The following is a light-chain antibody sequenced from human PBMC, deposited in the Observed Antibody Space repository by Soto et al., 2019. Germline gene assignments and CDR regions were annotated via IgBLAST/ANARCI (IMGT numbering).Light chain of an antibody. CDR3: QYYYNYV. V-gene: IGKV1-5*01. J-gene: IGKJ4*01. CDR1: KSISSW. Sequence: DIQMTQSPSTLSASVGDRVTITCRASKSISSWLAWYQQKPGKAPKLLIYDASSLQSGVPSRFSGSGSGTEFTLTIKSLQPDDFSTYYCQYYYNYVFGGVTKVEI. CDR2: DAS.